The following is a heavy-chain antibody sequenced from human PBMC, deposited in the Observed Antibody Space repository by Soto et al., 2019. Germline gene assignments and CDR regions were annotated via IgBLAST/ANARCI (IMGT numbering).Heavy chain of an antibody. CDR3: ARYNAPSLAGNWFDP. CDR1: GYPFSDYW. V-gene: IGHV5-51*01. J-gene: IGHJ5*02. CDR2: IYPGDSQT. D-gene: IGHD1-20*01. Sequence: EVQLVQSGAEVKKAGESLRISCKGSGYPFSDYWIGWVRQMPGKGLEWMGIIYPGDSQTRYSPSFQGQVTISADKSINTASLQWSSLKASDTAIYYCARYNAPSLAGNWFDPWGQGTLVTVSS.